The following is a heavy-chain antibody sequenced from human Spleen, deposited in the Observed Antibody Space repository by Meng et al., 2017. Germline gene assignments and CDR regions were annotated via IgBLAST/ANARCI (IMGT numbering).Heavy chain of an antibody. CDR1: GGSLSGYY. CDR3: ARRGILPDY. D-gene: IGHD1-26*01. J-gene: IGHJ4*02. CDR2: INHTGST. V-gene: IGHV4-34*02. Sequence: QLQQWGVGLLKPLESLSLTWAVYGGSLSGYYWNWIRQSPRKGLEWIGEINHTGSTNSKPSLESRVTMSVDTSKNQISLKLSSVTAADTAVYYCARRGILPDYWGQGTLVTVSS.